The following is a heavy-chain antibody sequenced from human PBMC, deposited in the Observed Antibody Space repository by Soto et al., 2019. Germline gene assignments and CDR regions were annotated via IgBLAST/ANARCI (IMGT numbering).Heavy chain of an antibody. J-gene: IGHJ6*02. CDR1: GGTFISYV. Sequence: QVLLVHSGAQGKNPVSSVKVSCKSSGGTFISYVYNWVRQSPGQGLEWMGGIIPMFNITNFAQKFQGRITITADESTTKANMELSSLRSEDTDVYYCARWPTVSRPTYGMDVWGQGTTVTVSS. D-gene: IGHD4-4*01. CDR3: ARWPTVSRPTYGMDV. CDR2: IIPMFNIT. V-gene: IGHV1-69*01.